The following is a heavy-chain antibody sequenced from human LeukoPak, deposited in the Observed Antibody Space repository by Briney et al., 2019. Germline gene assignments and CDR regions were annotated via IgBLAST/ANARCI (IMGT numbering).Heavy chain of an antibody. CDR3: AKRGESDDCVWGSYLIVYYFDY. Sequence: PGASLRLSCAASGFTFSSYAMSWVRQAPGKGLEWVSAISGSGGSTYYADSVKGRFTISRDNSKNTLYLQMNSLRAEDTAIYYCAKRGESDDCVWGSYLIVYYFDYWGQGTLVTVSS. CDR1: GFTFSSYA. D-gene: IGHD3-16*02. V-gene: IGHV3-23*01. CDR2: ISGSGGST. J-gene: IGHJ4*02.